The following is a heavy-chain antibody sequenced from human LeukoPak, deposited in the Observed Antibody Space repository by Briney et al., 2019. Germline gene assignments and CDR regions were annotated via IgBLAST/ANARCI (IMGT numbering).Heavy chain of an antibody. CDR2: IYYSGST. CDR1: GGSVSSGSYY. Sequence: SETLSLTCTVSGGSVSSGSYYWSWIRQPPGKGLKWIGYIYYSGSTEYYSSLKSRVTISVDTSKNQFSLKLTSVTAADTAVYYCARGRPGRDGYNYFVYWGQGTLVTVSS. V-gene: IGHV4-61*01. D-gene: IGHD5-24*01. J-gene: IGHJ4*02. CDR3: ARGRPGRDGYNYFVY.